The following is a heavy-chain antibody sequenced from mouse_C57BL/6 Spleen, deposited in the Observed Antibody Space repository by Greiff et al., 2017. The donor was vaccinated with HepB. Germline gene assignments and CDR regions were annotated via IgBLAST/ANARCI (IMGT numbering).Heavy chain of an antibody. J-gene: IGHJ3*01. CDR3: ARGELLRLAWFAY. D-gene: IGHD1-1*01. CDR2: ISYSGST. Sequence: ESGPGMVKPSQSLSLTCTVTGYSITSGYDWHWIRHFPGNKLEWMSYISYSGSTNYNPSLKSRISITHDTSKNHFFLKLNSVTTEDTATYYCARGELLRLAWFAYWGQGTLVTVSA. V-gene: IGHV3-1*01. CDR1: GYSITSGYD.